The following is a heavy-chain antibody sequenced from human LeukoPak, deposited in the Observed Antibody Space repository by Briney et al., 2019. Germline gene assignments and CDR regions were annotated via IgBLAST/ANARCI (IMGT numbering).Heavy chain of an antibody. CDR3: ARFRSYGFDY. J-gene: IGHJ4*02. CDR1: GYSISSAYY. Sequence: SETLSLTCTVSGYSISSAYYWAWIRQPPGKGLEWIGNVYHGGSTFYNPSLMSRVTISLDTSKNHSSLRLSSLTAADTALFYCARFRSYGFDYWGQGILVTVSS. V-gene: IGHV4-38-2*02. CDR2: VYHGGST. D-gene: IGHD1-26*01.